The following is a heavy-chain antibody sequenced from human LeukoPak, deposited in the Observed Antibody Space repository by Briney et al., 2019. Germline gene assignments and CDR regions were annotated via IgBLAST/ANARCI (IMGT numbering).Heavy chain of an antibody. CDR2: ISGISNTI. Sequence: TGGSLRLSCAASGFSFSSYSMNWVRQAPGKGLEWVSYISGISNTIYYADSVKGRFTISRDNAKNSLYLQMNSLRAEDTAVYYCARDVKYYYGSESLDWFDPWGQGTLVTVSS. V-gene: IGHV3-48*01. CDR3: ARDVKYYYGSESLDWFDP. CDR1: GFSFSSYS. J-gene: IGHJ5*02. D-gene: IGHD3-10*01.